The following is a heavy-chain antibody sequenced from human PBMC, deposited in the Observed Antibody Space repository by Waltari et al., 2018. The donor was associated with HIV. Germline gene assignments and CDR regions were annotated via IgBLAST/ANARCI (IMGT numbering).Heavy chain of an antibody. CDR2: MNPNSGNT. CDR3: ARGPQDYPKYYFDY. CDR1: GYTFPSYD. D-gene: IGHD4-17*01. J-gene: IGHJ4*02. Sequence: QVQLVQSGAEVKKPGASVKVSCKASGYTFPSYDINWVRQATGQGLEWLGWMNPNSGNTGYAQRFLGRVTMTRNTSISTAYMELSSLRSEDTAVYFCARGPQDYPKYYFDYWGQGTLVTVSS. V-gene: IGHV1-8*01.